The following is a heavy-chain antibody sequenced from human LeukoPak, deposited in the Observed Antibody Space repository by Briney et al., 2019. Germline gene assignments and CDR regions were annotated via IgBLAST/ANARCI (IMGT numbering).Heavy chain of an antibody. V-gene: IGHV3-7*01. D-gene: IGHD2-15*01. J-gene: IGHJ4*02. CDR3: GRDRWVSSSFAY. CDR2: IKQDGSEK. Sequence: GGSLRLSCAASGFTFSSYWMSWVRQAPGKGLEWVANIKQDGSEKYYVDSVKGRFTISRDNAKNSLYLQMNSLRAEDTAIYYCGRDRWVSSSFAYWGREPWSPSPQ. CDR1: GFTFSSYW.